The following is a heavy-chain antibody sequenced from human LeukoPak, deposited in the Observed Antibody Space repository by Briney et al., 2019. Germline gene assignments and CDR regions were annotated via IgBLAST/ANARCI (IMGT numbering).Heavy chain of an antibody. V-gene: IGHV3-15*01. CDR3: TAGSWFGP. J-gene: IGHJ5*02. CDR1: GFTFSNAW. Sequence: AGGSLRLSCAASGFTFSNAWTSWVRQAPGKGLEWVGRIKSKTDGGTTDYGAHVKGRFAISRDDSKNTLYLQMNSLKTEDTAVYYCTAGSWFGPWGQGTLVTVSS. CDR2: IKSKTDGGTT.